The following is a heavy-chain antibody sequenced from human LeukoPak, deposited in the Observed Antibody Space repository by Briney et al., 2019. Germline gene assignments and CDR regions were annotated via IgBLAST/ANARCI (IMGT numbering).Heavy chain of an antibody. CDR2: IYTSGST. V-gene: IGHV4-61*02. D-gene: IGHD6-13*01. Sequence: SETLTLTCTVSGGSISSGSYYWSWIRQPAGKGLEWIGRIYTSGSTNYNPSLKSRVTISVDTSKNQFSLKLSSVTAADTAVYYCAISIAAAFDAFDIWGQGTMVTVSS. J-gene: IGHJ3*02. CDR3: AISIAAAFDAFDI. CDR1: GGSISSGSYY.